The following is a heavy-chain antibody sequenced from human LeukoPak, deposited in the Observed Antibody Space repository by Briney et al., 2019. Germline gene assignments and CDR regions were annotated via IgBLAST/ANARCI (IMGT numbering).Heavy chain of an antibody. Sequence: SETLSLTCIISGGSIGPYYWSWIRQAAGKGPEWIGRIYTTGTADYNPSLKGRVFLSVDTSKNQSSLKVTSVTAADTAVYYCARDHSSSSWMDSFEIWGPGTKVTVSS. CDR3: ARDHSSSSWMDSFEI. D-gene: IGHD6-6*01. CDR1: GGSIGPYY. J-gene: IGHJ3*02. V-gene: IGHV4-4*07. CDR2: IYTTGTA.